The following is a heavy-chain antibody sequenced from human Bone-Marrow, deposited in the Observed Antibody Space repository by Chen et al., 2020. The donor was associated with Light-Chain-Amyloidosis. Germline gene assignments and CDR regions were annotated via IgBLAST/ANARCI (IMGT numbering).Heavy chain of an antibody. CDR2: IYRSGYT. D-gene: IGHD2-21*02. CDR3: ARGVYCGGDCYEANYYYAMDV. Sequence: QVQLQESDPGLVQPSETLSLTCAVSGYPINTGYYWGWIRQPPGKGLEWIASIYRSGYTYYNPSLKSRVTISEDTSRNQFSLRLRSVTAADTAMYYCARGVYCGGDCYEANYYYAMDVWGQGTTVTVSS. CDR1: GYPINTGYY. J-gene: IGHJ6*02. V-gene: IGHV4-38-2*01.